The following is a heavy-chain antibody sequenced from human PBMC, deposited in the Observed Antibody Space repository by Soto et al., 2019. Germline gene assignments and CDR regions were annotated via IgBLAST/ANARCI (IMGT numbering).Heavy chain of an antibody. CDR1: GFTFSSYA. D-gene: IGHD6-13*01. CDR3: AKDPSSLLTSRFNIIAAAGTTLFDY. J-gene: IGHJ4*02. CDR2: ISGSGGST. V-gene: IGHV3-23*01. Sequence: GGSLRLSCAASGFTFSSYAMSWVRQAPGKGLEWVSAISGSGGSTYYADSVKGRFTISRDNSKNTLYLQMNSLRAEDTAVYYCAKDPSSLLTSRFNIIAAAGTTLFDYWGQGTLVTVSS.